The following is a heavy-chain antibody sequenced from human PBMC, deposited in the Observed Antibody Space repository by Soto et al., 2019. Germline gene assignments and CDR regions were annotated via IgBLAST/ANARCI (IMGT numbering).Heavy chain of an antibody. CDR3: ARGGTSLLIPFDP. D-gene: IGHD2-15*01. CDR1: GFTFSSYD. J-gene: IGHJ5*02. V-gene: IGHV3-13*01. Sequence: LRLSCAASGFTFSSYDMHWVRQATGKGLEWVSTIDTAGDTYYPGSVKGRFTISRENAKNSLYLQMNSLRAGDTAVYYCARGGTSLLIPFDPWGQGTLVTVSS. CDR2: IDTAGDT.